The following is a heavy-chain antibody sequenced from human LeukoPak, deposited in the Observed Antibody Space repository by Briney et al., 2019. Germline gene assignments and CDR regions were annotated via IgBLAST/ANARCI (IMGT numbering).Heavy chain of an antibody. Sequence: PSETLSLTCTVSGASFSSSTYYWGWIRQPPGKGLEWIGSIYYGGGTYYNPSLKSRVTMSVDTSKKQFSLKLSSVTAADTAVYYRARHAGGIAAAGTRPFDYWGQGTLVTVSS. J-gene: IGHJ4*02. D-gene: IGHD6-13*01. V-gene: IGHV4-39*01. CDR3: ARHAGGIAAAGTRPFDY. CDR2: IYYGGGT. CDR1: GASFSSSTYY.